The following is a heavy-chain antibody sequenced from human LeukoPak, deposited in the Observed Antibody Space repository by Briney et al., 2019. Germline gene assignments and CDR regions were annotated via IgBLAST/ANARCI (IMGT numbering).Heavy chain of an antibody. V-gene: IGHV1-18*01. D-gene: IGHD5-12*01. Sequence: ASVKVSCKASGYTFNTFGVAWVRQAPGQGLEWMGWISGYNGDTDYAANLQGRVTLTTDTSTNTAYMELRSLRSDDTAVYYCAREAVYSGYDLADYWGQGTLVTVSS. CDR1: GYTFNTFG. J-gene: IGHJ4*02. CDR3: AREAVYSGYDLADY. CDR2: ISGYNGDT.